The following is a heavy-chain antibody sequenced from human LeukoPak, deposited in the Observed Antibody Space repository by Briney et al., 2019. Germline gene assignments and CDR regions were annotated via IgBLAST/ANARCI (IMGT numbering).Heavy chain of an antibody. CDR2: IKQDGSEK. D-gene: IGHD3-16*02. Sequence: GGSLRLSCAASGFTFSSYWMSWVRQAPGKGLEWVANIKQDGSEKYYVDSVKGRFTISRDNAKNSLYLQMNSLRAEDTAVYYCARADTVHLGELSHFDYWGQGTLVTVSS. CDR3: ARADTVHLGELSHFDY. V-gene: IGHV3-7*01. J-gene: IGHJ4*02. CDR1: GFTFSSYW.